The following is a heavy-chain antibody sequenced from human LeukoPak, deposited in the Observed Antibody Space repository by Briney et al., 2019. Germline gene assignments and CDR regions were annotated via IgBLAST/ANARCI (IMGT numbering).Heavy chain of an antibody. CDR3: ARENVLRFLEEGGSVTPGYFDY. V-gene: IGHV1-2*02. J-gene: IGHJ4*02. Sequence: ASVKVSCKASGYTFTGYYMHWVRQAPGQGLEWMGWINPNSGGTNYAQKFQGRVTMTRDTSISTAYMELSRLRSDDTAVYYCARENVLRFLEEGGSVTPGYFDYWGQGTLVTVSS. CDR2: INPNSGGT. CDR1: GYTFTGYY. D-gene: IGHD3-3*01.